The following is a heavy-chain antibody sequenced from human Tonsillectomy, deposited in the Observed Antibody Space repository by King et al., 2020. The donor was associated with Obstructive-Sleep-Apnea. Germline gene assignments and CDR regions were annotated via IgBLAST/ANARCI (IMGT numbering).Heavy chain of an antibody. CDR1: GGSISSSSYY. D-gene: IGHD3-10*01. CDR3: ARGLITMVRGVDNWFDP. V-gene: IGHV4-39*01. CDR2: IYYSGST. Sequence: QLQESGPGLVKPSETLSLTCTVSGGSISSSSYYWGWIRQPPGKGLEWIGSIYYSGSTYYNPSLKSRVTISVDTSKNQFSLKLSSVTAADTAVYYCARGLITMVRGVDNWFDPWGQGTLVTVSS. J-gene: IGHJ5*02.